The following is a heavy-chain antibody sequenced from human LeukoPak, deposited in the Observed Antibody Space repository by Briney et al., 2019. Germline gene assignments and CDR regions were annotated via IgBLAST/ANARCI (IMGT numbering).Heavy chain of an antibody. J-gene: IGHJ2*01. D-gene: IGHD3-22*01. Sequence: PGGSLRLFCAASGFTFDDYAMHWVRQPPGKGLEWVSLISENAGRKYYADSVKGRFTISRDNSKNSLYLQMNGLRTEDTALYYCAKVDYYDWYFGLWGRGTLVTVSS. CDR2: ISENAGRK. V-gene: IGHV3-43*02. CDR3: AKVDYYDWYFGL. CDR1: GFTFDDYA.